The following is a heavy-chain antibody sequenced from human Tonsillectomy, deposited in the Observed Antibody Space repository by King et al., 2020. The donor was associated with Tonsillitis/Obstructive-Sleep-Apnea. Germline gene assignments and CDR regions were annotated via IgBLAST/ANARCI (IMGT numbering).Heavy chain of an antibody. J-gene: IGHJ5*02. CDR1: GFTFSSYD. CDR2: IGTAGDT. CDR3: AREYGDFGFDP. Sequence: VQLVESGGGLVQPGGSLRLSCAASGFTFSSYDMHWVRHATGKGLDWVSAIGTAGDTYYPGSVKGRFTISRENAKNSFYLQMNSLRAGDTAVYYCAREYGDFGFDPWGQGTLVTVSS. V-gene: IGHV3-13*01. D-gene: IGHD4-17*01.